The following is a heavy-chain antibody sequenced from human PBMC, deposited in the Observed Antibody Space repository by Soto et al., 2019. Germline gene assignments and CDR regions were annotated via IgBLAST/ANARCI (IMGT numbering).Heavy chain of an antibody. CDR2: VLLFLDIT. CDR1: GDTFSIYT. D-gene: IGHD6-13*01. V-gene: IGHV1-69*02. CDR3: ARDRDNSNWPNFDS. J-gene: IGHJ4*02. Sequence: QVQLVQSGSEVKKPGSSVRVSCKTSGDTFSIYTISWVRQAPGQGLEWMGRVLLFLDITSYSQRFQCRGTITADRSTTTAYMELPSLRSEDTAVYYCARDRDNSNWPNFDSWGQGTLVTVSS.